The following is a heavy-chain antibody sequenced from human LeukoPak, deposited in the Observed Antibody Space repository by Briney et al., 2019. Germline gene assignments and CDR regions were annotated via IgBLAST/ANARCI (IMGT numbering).Heavy chain of an antibody. Sequence: ASVKVSCKASGYTFTSYDINWVRQATGQGLEWMGWMNPNSGNTGYAQKFQGRVTMTRNTSISTAYMELSSLRSEDTAVYYCARGVYTTLLLNYYYYMDVWGKGATVTVSS. D-gene: IGHD2-21*02. V-gene: IGHV1-8*01. CDR1: GYTFTSYD. J-gene: IGHJ6*03. CDR3: ARGVYTTLLLNYYYYMDV. CDR2: MNPNSGNT.